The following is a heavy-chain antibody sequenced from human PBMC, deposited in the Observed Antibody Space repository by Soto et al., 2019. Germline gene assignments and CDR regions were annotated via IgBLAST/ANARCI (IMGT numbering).Heavy chain of an antibody. Sequence: GGSLRLSCAASGFTFSSYAMHWVRQAPGKGLEYVSAISSYGGSTYYANSVKGRFTISRDNSKNTLYLQMGSLRAEDMAVYYCARAVGSGWYFDYWGQGTLVTVS. D-gene: IGHD6-19*01. J-gene: IGHJ4*02. CDR3: ARAVGSGWYFDY. V-gene: IGHV3-64*01. CDR1: GFTFSSYA. CDR2: ISSYGGST.